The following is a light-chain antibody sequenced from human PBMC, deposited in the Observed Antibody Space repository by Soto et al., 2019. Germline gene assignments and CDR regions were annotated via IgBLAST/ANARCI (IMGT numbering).Light chain of an antibody. CDR1: SSVVGGYNY. CDR2: DVT. Sequence: QSVLTQPASVSGSPGQSITISCTGTSSVVGGYNYVSWYRQHPGNAPKLMMYDVTNRPSGVSNRLSGSKSGNTASLTISGLQAEDEADYYCSSYTRSSLYVFGTGTKVTVL. J-gene: IGLJ1*01. V-gene: IGLV2-14*01. CDR3: SSYTRSSLYV.